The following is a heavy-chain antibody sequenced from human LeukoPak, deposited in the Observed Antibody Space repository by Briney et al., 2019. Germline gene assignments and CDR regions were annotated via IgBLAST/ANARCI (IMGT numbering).Heavy chain of an antibody. CDR1: GGTFSSYA. V-gene: IGHV1-69*04. CDR3: AKDMGALDDAFDI. Sequence: SVKVSCKASGGTFSSYAISWVRQAPGQGLEWMGRIIPILGIANYAQKFQGRVTITADKSTSTAYMELSSLRAEDTAVYYCAKDMGALDDAFDIWGQGTMVTVSS. CDR2: IIPILGIA. D-gene: IGHD1-26*01. J-gene: IGHJ3*02.